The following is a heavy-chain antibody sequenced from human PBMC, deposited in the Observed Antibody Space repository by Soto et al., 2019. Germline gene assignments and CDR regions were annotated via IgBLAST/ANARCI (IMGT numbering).Heavy chain of an antibody. Sequence: VAPVKASSKASRYTFTSYDMHWVRHAPGKGLEWMGVIKPSDGTTTYAQKFQGRVTITRDTSASTAYMELSSLRSEDTAVYYCARGIWVATTADYYLDSWGQATLVTAPQ. V-gene: IGHV1-46*01. J-gene: IGHJ5*01. CDR2: IKPSDGTT. CDR1: RYTFTSYD. CDR3: ARGIWVATTADYYLDS. D-gene: IGHD5-12*01.